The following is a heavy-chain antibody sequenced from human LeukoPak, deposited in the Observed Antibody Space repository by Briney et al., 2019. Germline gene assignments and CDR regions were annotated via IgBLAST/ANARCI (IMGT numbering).Heavy chain of an antibody. CDR2: ISGSGGSI. CDR1: GFTFSSYA. V-gene: IGHV3-23*01. D-gene: IGHD6-6*01. J-gene: IGHJ4*02. CDR3: AKVGSSSNDY. Sequence: GGSLRLSCAASGFTFSSYAMSWVRQAPGKGLEWVSAISGSGGSIYYADSVKGRFTISRDNSKNTLYLQMNSLRAEDTALYYCAKVGSSSNDYWGQGNLVTVSS.